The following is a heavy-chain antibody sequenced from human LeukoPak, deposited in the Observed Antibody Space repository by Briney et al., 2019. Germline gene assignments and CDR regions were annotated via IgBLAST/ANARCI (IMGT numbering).Heavy chain of an antibody. J-gene: IGHJ5*02. CDR3: ARGVRWFDP. CDR1: GGSFSGYY. CDR2: INHSGST. D-gene: IGHD6-6*01. Sequence: SETLSLACAVYGGSFSGYYWSWIRQPPGKGLEWIGEINHSGSTNYNPSLKSRVTISVDTSKDQFSLKLSSVTAADTAVYYCARGVRWFDPWGQGTLVTVSS. V-gene: IGHV4-34*01.